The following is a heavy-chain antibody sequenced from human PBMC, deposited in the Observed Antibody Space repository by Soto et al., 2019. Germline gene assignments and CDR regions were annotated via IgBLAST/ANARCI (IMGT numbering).Heavy chain of an antibody. Sequence: SETLCLTCAVYGGSFSGYYWSWIRQPPGKGLEWIGEINHSGSTNYNPSLKSRVTISVDTSKNQFSLKLSSVTAADTAVYYCARGRGDYIWGSYRYSFLEGSSNFDYWGQGTLVTVSS. CDR2: INHSGST. CDR3: ARGRGDYIWGSYRYSFLEGSSNFDY. J-gene: IGHJ4*02. V-gene: IGHV4-34*01. D-gene: IGHD3-16*02. CDR1: GGSFSGYY.